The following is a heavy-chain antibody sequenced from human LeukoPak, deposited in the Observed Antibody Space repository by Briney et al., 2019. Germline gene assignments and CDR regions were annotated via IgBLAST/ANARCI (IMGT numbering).Heavy chain of an antibody. V-gene: IGHV1-2*02. Sequence: GASVTVSCKASGYSLTGYFIHWVRQAPGQGLEWMGWINPNSGDTNYAQRFQGGVTMTRDTSISTAYLELSRLRSDDTALYYCARDPGEGGNAFDLWGQGTMVTISS. J-gene: IGHJ3*01. D-gene: IGHD3-16*01. CDR1: GYSLTGYF. CDR2: INPNSGDT. CDR3: ARDPGEGGNAFDL.